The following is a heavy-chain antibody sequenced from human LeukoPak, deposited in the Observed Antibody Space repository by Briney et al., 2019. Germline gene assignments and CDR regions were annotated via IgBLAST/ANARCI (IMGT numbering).Heavy chain of an antibody. V-gene: IGHV4-39*07. CDR3: ARAPRPKGITMLRGASAYYNYYYMDV. CDR2: INHSGST. CDR1: GGSISSGSYY. J-gene: IGHJ6*03. Sequence: PSETLSLTCTVSGGSISSGSYYWSWIRQPPGKGLEWIGEINHSGSTNYNPSLKSRVTISVDTSKNQFSLKLSSVTAADTAVYYCARAPRPKGITMLRGASAYYNYYYMDVWGKGTTVTVSS. D-gene: IGHD3-10*01.